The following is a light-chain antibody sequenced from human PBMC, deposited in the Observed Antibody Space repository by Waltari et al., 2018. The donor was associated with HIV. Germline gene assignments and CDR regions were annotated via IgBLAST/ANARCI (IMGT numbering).Light chain of an antibody. J-gene: IGKJ4*01. CDR1: QDISNY. CDR3: QQYDNLPLT. Sequence: DLQMTQSPSSLSASVGDSVTLTCQASQDISNYLNWYQQKPRKAPELLIYDASNLETGVPSRFSGSGSGTDFTFAISSLQPEEIATYYCQQYDNLPLTFGGGTKVEIK. V-gene: IGKV1-33*01. CDR2: DAS.